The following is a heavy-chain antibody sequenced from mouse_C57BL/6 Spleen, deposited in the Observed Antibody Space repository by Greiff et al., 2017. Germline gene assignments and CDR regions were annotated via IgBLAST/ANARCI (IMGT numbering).Heavy chain of an antibody. CDR2: ISSGGDYI. CDR1: GFTFSSYA. J-gene: IGHJ4*01. CDR3: TRGTYGSSYGYYAMDY. D-gene: IGHD1-1*01. V-gene: IGHV5-9-1*02. Sequence: EVQVVESGEGLVKPGGSLKLSCAASGFTFSSYAMSWVRQTPEKRLEWVAYISSGGDYIYYAATVKGRFTISRDNARNTLYLQMSSLKSEDTAMYYCTRGTYGSSYGYYAMDYWGQGTSVTVSS.